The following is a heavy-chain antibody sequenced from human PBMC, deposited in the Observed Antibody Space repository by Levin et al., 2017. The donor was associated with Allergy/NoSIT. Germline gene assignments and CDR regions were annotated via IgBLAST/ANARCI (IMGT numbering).Heavy chain of an antibody. V-gene: IGHV1-46*01. Sequence: GESLKISCKASGYTFITYYMHWVRQAPGQGLEWMGIINPSDGGTTYAQKFQGRVTMTRDTSASTIDMELSSLRYEDTAVYYCARELAGADISSITSCCYFDYWGQGTAVTVSS. CDR3: ARELAGADISSITSCCYFDY. CDR2: INPSDGGT. D-gene: IGHD2-2*01. J-gene: IGHJ4*02. CDR1: GYTFITYY.